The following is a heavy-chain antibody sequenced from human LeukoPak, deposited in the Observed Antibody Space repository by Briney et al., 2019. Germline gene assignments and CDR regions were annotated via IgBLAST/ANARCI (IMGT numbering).Heavy chain of an antibody. J-gene: IGHJ5*02. D-gene: IGHD2-2*01. CDR3: ARDMVPYCSSTSCYWAYNWFDG. CDR1: GASISSDY. CDR2: NDTSGGA. Sequence: SETLSFTCTVSGASISSDYWGWIRQRAGKGLEGMGRNDTSGGANYNPSLKSRVTMSVDTSKNQFSLKLSSVTAADTAVYYCARDMVPYCSSTSCYWAYNWFDGWGQGTLVTVSS. V-gene: IGHV4-4*07.